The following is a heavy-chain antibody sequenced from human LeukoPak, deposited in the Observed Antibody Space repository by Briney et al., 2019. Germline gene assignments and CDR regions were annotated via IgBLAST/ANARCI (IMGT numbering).Heavy chain of an antibody. CDR2: IYCVGTT. J-gene: IGHJ4*02. CDR3: ARELWGDTNWSLDY. V-gene: IGHV4-31*02. Sequence: SQTLSLTCTVSGGSISSRGHYWNWIRLHPGKGLEWIGYIYCVGTTYYNPSLKRRLSMSMDASKNQFSLNLSSVTAADSAVYYCARELWGDTNWSLDYWGQGILATVSS. CDR1: GGSISSRGHY. D-gene: IGHD1-1*01.